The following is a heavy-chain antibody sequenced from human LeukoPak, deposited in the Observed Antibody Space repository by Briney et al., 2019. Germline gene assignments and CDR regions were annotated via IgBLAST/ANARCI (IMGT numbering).Heavy chain of an antibody. J-gene: IGHJ4*02. V-gene: IGHV3-21*01. CDR1: GFTFSSYS. Sequence: GGSLRLSCAASGFTFSSYSMNWVRQAPGRGREWVSSISSSSSYIYYADSVKGRFTISRDNAKDSLYLQMNSLRVEDTAVYYCARGGAARPDYWGQGTLVTVSS. D-gene: IGHD6-6*01. CDR2: ISSSSSYI. CDR3: ARGGAARPDY.